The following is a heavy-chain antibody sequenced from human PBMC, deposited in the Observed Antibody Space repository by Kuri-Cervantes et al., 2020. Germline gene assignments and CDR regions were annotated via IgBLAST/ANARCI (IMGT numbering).Heavy chain of an antibody. V-gene: IGHV4-39*01. Sequence: SETLSLTCIVSGDSFRTSTYSWGWIRQSPGKGLEWIGTVYFRGTTYYSSSLKSRVTISVDTSKHQFSLKLSSVTAADTAVYYCARRFSGYDSRFDPWGQGTLVTVSS. CDR3: ARRFSGYDSRFDP. CDR1: GDSFRTSTYS. J-gene: IGHJ5*02. CDR2: VYFRGTT. D-gene: IGHD5-12*01.